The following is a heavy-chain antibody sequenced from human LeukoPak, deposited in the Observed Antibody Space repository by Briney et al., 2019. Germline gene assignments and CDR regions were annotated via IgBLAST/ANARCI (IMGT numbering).Heavy chain of an antibody. V-gene: IGHV3-74*01. CDR3: ARVHGDGYNSRYFDY. J-gene: IGHJ4*02. CDR2: INSDGSRI. D-gene: IGHD5-24*01. Sequence: PGGSLRLSCVASGFTFSSYWMHWVRQAPGKGLGWVSRINSDGSRINYADSVKGRFTISRDNAKNTLYLQMNSLRAEDTAVYYCARVHGDGYNSRYFDYWGQGTLVTVSS. CDR1: GFTFSSYW.